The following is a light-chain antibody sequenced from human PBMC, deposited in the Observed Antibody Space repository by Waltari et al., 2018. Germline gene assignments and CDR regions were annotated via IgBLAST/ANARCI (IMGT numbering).Light chain of an antibody. CDR3: QQYDNLPVD. J-gene: IGKJ2*01. V-gene: IGKV1-33*01. CDR1: QDISNY. CDR2: DAS. Sequence: DIQMTQSPSSLSASVGDRVTITCQASQDISNYLNWYQHKPGKAHKLLIYDASNLETGVPARFSGSGSGTDFTFTISSLQPEDFATYYCQQYDNLPVDFGQGTKLEIK.